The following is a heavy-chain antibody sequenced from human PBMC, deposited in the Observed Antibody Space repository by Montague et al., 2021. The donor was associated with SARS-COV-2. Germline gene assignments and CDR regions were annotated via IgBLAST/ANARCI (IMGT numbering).Heavy chain of an antibody. CDR3: ARTEYNWNDWFDP. D-gene: IGHD1-20*01. J-gene: IGHJ5*02. V-gene: IGHV4-59*13. CDR2: IVHSGIT. Sequence: SETLSLTCSVAGASISSYYWSWIRQSPGKGLEWIGYIVHSGITDYNPSLKSRVTISVDMSKNQFSLQLNSVTAADSAVYYCARTEYNWNDWFDPWGQGTLVTVSS. CDR1: GASISSYY.